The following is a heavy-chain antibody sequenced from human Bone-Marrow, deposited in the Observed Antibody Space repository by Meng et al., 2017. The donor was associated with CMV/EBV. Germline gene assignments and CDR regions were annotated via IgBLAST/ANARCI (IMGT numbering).Heavy chain of an antibody. CDR3: ASIPHPSRRTHITDFDY. D-gene: IGHD1-14*01. CDR1: GGSFSGYY. V-gene: IGHV4-34*01. Sequence: QVRSQQWGAGLLRPPETLSLTCAVYGGSFSGYYWSWIRQPPGKGLEWIGEINHSGSTNYNPSLKSRVTISVDTSKNQFSLKLSSVTAADTAVYYCASIPHPSRRTHITDFDYWGQGTLVTVSS. J-gene: IGHJ4*02. CDR2: INHSGST.